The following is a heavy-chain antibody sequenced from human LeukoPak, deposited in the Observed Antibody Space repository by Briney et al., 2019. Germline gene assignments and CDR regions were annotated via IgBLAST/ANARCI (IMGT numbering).Heavy chain of an antibody. J-gene: IGHJ5*02. V-gene: IGHV1-2*02. CDR2: INPYSAAT. CDR3: ATGSITRTRDP. D-gene: IGHD6-6*01. Sequence: TSVNVSCQASGYTSTDFYLNWGRKVPGRGLGWMGWINPYSAATINAQRFQDRVTLTWDMSIGTGYMELTRLTSDDTAVYYCATGSITRTRDPWGQGTLVTVSS. CDR1: GYTSTDFY.